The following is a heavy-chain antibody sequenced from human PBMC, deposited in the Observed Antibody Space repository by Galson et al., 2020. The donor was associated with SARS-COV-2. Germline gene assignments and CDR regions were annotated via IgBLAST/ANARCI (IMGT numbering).Heavy chain of an antibody. CDR1: GFSLTTSGMG. V-gene: IGHV2-70*01. D-gene: IGHD5-12*01. Sequence: SGPTLVKPTQTLTLTSTFSGFSLTTSGMGVTWIRQPPGKALEWLALIDWDNDKYYSTSLKTRLTISGDTSKNQVFLTMTNMDPADTATYYCARMADGYGGYDYGSSPFDYWGQGTLVTVSS. J-gene: IGHJ4*02. CDR3: ARMADGYGGYDYGSSPFDY. CDR2: IDWDNDK.